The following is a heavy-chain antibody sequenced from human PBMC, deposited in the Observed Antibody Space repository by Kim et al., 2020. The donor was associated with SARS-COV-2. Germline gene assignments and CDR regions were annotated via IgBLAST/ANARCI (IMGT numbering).Heavy chain of an antibody. D-gene: IGHD6-13*01. Sequence: GGSLRLSCAASGFTFSSYGMHWVRQAPGKGLEWVAVISYDGSNKYYADSVKGRFTISRDNSKNTLYLQMNSLRAEDTAVYYCAKGYSSSWYSRTLFLDY. CDR3: AKGYSSSWYSRTLFLDY. V-gene: IGHV3-30*18. CDR1: GFTFSSYG. CDR2: ISYDGSNK. J-gene: IGHJ4*01.